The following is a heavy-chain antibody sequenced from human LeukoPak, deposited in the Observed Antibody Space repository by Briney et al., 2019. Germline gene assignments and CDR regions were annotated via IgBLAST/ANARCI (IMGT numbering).Heavy chain of an antibody. CDR1: GFTFSSYA. D-gene: IGHD5-24*01. J-gene: IGHJ4*02. CDR2: ISYDGSNK. V-gene: IGHV3-30-3*01. Sequence: GGSLRLSCAASGFTFSSYAMHWVRQAPGKGLEWVAVISYDGSNKYYADSVKGRFTISRDNSKNTLYLQMNSLRAEDTAVYYCASSEIAPGYSWGQGTLVTVSS. CDR3: ASSEIAPGYS.